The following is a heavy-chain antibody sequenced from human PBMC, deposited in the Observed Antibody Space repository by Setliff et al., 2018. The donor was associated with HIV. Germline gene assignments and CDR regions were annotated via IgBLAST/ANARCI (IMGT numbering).Heavy chain of an antibody. CDR3: ARSPHYGDYDDYYYYYMDV. Sequence: GASVKVSCKVSGYTLTELSMHWVRQTPGKGPEWMGGSDPEAGETIYAQKFQGRVTMTEDTSTDTAYMELSRLRSDDTAVYYCARSPHYGDYDDYYYYYMDVWGKGTTVTVSS. V-gene: IGHV1-24*01. J-gene: IGHJ6*03. D-gene: IGHD4-17*01. CDR2: SDPEAGET. CDR1: GYTLTELS.